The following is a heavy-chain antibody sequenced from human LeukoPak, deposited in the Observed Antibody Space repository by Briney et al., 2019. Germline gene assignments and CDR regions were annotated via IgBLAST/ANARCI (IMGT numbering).Heavy chain of an antibody. V-gene: IGHV3-23*01. D-gene: IGHD2-15*01. J-gene: IGHJ4*02. CDR3: ARSRSAGAGYYFDS. CDR2: ISASGLRT. Sequence: GGSLILSCTASEFIFGDFAMIWVRQAPGTGLDWFSTISASGLRTYFADSVQGRFTISRDNSNNTLSLHMSRLRAGDTALYYCARSRSAGAGYYFDSWGQGTLVAVSS. CDR1: EFIFGDFA.